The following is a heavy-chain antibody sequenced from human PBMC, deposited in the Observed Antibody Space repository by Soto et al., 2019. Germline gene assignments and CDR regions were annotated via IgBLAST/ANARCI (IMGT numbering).Heavy chain of an antibody. J-gene: IGHJ5*02. CDR1: SGSISSSNW. CDR2: IYHSGST. CDR3: ARVEKPYYDFWSGYSRESWFDP. V-gene: IGHV4-4*02. D-gene: IGHD3-3*01. Sequence: QVQLQESGPGLVKPSGTLSLTCAVSSGSISSSNWWSWVRQPPGKGLEWIGEIYHSGSTNYNPSLKSRVTISVDKSKNQFSLKLSSVTAADTAVYYCARVEKPYYDFWSGYSRESWFDPWGQGTLVTVSS.